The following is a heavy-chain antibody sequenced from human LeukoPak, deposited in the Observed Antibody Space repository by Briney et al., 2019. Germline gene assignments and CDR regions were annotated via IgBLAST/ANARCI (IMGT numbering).Heavy chain of an antibody. J-gene: IGHJ5*02. CDR2: IYYSGST. V-gene: IGHV4-59*01. CDR1: GGSISNYY. Sequence: SETLFLTCTVSGGSISNYYWSWIRQPPGKELEWIGYIYYSGSTNYNPSLKSRVTISVDTSKNQFSLKLSSVTAADTAAYYCAKSLYGSGSYYNWFDPWGQGTLVTVSS. CDR3: AKSLYGSGSYYNWFDP. D-gene: IGHD3-10*01.